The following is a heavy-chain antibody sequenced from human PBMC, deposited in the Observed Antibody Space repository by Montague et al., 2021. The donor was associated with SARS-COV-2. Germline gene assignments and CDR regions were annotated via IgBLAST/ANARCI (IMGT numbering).Heavy chain of an antibody. J-gene: IGHJ6*03. Sequence: SETLSLTCAVHAGSFSTYSWNRIRQPQGNGLEWTGEIYHVGSTYYNPSIKCRVTISADTTTNQFSLKLSSVAAADTAVYYCARLGDGVVPSPILGVGPYYSSYHLGVWGKGTTVTVSS. D-gene: IGHD3-10*01. CDR1: AGSFSTYS. V-gene: IGHV4-34*01. CDR2: IYHVGST. CDR3: ARLGDGVVPSPILGVGPYYSSYHLGV.